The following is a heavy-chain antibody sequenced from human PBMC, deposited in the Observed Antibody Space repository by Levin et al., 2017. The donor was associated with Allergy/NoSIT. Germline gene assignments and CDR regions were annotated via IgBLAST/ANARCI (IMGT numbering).Heavy chain of an antibody. CDR3: AREAFLAWLGDNYYNFGMDI. J-gene: IGHJ6*02. V-gene: IGHV1-69*13. CDR2: IIPIFGTA. Sequence: ASVKVSCKASGGTFSSYAISWVRQAPGQGLEWMGGIIPIFGTANYAQKFQGRVTITADESTSTAYMELRSLGSEDTAVYYCAREAFLAWLGDNYYNFGMDIWGHGTPVTVSS. CDR1: GGTFSSYA. D-gene: IGHD3-3*02.